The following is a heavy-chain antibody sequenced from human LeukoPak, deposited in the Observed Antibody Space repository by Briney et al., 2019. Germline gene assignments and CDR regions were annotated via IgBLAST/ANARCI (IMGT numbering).Heavy chain of an antibody. J-gene: IGHJ4*02. CDR3: ARQLGYCSSTSCYADKVDY. CDR2: NSGST. Sequence: PSETLSLPCTVSGGSISSSSDYCRWIRRPPGKGLEWIGSNSGSTYYNPSLKSRVTISVDTSNTQYSLKLSSVTAADTAVCYCARQLGYCSSTSCYADKVDYWGQGTLVTVSS. D-gene: IGHD2-2*01. CDR1: GGSISSSSDY. V-gene: IGHV4-39*01.